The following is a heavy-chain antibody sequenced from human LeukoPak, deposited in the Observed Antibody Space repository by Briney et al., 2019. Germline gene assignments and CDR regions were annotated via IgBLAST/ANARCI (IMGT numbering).Heavy chain of an antibody. V-gene: IGHV4-59*08. CDR2: IYYSGST. D-gene: IGHD3-22*01. Sequence: SGTLSLTCTVSAGSISSYYWSWIRQPPGKGLEWIGYIYYSGSTNYNPSLKSRVTISVDTSKNQFSLKLNSVTAADTAVYYCARTDYYYDGSGYYYYWFDPWGQGTLVTVSS. J-gene: IGHJ5*02. CDR3: ARTDYYYDGSGYYYYWFDP. CDR1: AGSISSYY.